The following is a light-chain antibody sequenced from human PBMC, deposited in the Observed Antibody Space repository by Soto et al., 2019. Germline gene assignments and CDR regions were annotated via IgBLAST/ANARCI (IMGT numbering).Light chain of an antibody. Sequence: EIVMTQSPATLSVSPGGKATLSCRASQSVSSNLAWYQQKPGQAPRLLIYGASTRATGIPARFSGSGSGTEFTLTISSLQSEDFAVYYCQRYTNFLSFGGGTKVDIK. V-gene: IGKV3-15*01. CDR3: QRYTNFLS. J-gene: IGKJ4*01. CDR2: GAS. CDR1: QSVSSN.